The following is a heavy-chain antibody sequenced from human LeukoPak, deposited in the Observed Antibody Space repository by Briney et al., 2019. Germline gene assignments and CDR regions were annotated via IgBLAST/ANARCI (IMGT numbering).Heavy chain of an antibody. V-gene: IGHV3-7*01. Sequence: GGSLRLSCAASKFTFTTSWMTWVRQAPGKGLEWVANINGDGSERTYVASVKGRFTVSRDNAKNSLYLQMNSLRVDDTAVYYCARDNAYNWFDPWGQGTLVTVSS. CDR2: INGDGSER. CDR3: ARDNAYNWFDP. CDR1: KFTFTTSW. J-gene: IGHJ5*02.